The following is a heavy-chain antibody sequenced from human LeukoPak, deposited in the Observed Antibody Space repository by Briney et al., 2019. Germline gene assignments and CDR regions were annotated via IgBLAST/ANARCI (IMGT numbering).Heavy chain of an antibody. Sequence: PGRSLRLSCAASGFTFSSYSMNWVRQAPGKGLEWVSYISSSSSTIYYADSVKGRFTISRDNAKNSLYLQMNSLRDEDTAVYYCARNVPATAGQPLDYWGQGTLVTVSS. CDR3: ARNVPATAGQPLDY. J-gene: IGHJ4*02. CDR2: ISSSSSTI. V-gene: IGHV3-48*02. CDR1: GFTFSSYS. D-gene: IGHD2-2*01.